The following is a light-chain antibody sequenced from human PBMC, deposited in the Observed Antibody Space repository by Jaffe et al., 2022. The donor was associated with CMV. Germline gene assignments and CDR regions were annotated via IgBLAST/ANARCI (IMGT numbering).Light chain of an antibody. CDR3: QHYNNWPYT. J-gene: IGKJ2*01. CDR2: GAS. CDR1: QSVSSN. Sequence: EIVMTQSPATLSVSPGERATLSCRASQSVSSNLAWYQQKPGQAPRLLIYGASTRATGIPATVSGSGSGTEFTLTISSLQSEDFAVYYCQHYNNWPYTFGQGTKLEIK. V-gene: IGKV3-15*01.